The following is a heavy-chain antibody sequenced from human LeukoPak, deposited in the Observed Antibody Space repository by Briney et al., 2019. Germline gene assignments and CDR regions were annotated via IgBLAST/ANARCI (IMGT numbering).Heavy chain of an antibody. CDR2: IGGSGSNT. D-gene: IGHD4-17*01. Sequence: GGSLRLSCVASDFTFPNYAMTWVRLAPGKGLEWVSSIGGSGSNTNYADSVRGRFTVSRDNSKNTLYLQMNSLRAEDTAVYYCGRGPNGDYVGAFEFWGQGTLVSVSS. J-gene: IGHJ3*01. CDR3: GRGPNGDYVGAFEF. V-gene: IGHV3-23*01. CDR1: DFTFPNYA.